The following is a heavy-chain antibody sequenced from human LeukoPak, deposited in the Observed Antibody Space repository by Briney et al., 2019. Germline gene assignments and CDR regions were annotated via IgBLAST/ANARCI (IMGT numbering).Heavy chain of an antibody. CDR3: ARDYNYCSSDRCYDAFDI. CDR1: GYTFTSYD. Sequence: ASVKVSCKASGYTFTSYDINWVRQATGQGLEWMGWMNPNSGNTGYAQKFQGRVTMTRDTSISTAYMELSRLRSDDTAVYYCARDYNYCSSDRCYDAFDIWGQGTMITVSS. D-gene: IGHD2-2*01. J-gene: IGHJ3*02. CDR2: MNPNSGNT. V-gene: IGHV1-8*02.